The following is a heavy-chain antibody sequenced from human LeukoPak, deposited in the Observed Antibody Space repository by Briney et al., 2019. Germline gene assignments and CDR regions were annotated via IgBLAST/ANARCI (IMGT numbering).Heavy chain of an antibody. CDR3: ASNYYDRSGYY. CDR2: INSDGSST. D-gene: IGHD3-22*01. CDR1: GFTFSSYW. V-gene: IGHV3-74*01. Sequence: GGSLRLSCAGSGFTFSSYWMHWVRQAPGKGLVWVSRINSDGSSTSYADSVKGRFTISRDNAKNTVYLQMKSLRAEETAVYYCASNYYDRSGYYWGQGTLVTVSS. J-gene: IGHJ4*02.